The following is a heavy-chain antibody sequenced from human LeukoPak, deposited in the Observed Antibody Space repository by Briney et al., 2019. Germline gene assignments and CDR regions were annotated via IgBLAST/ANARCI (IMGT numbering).Heavy chain of an antibody. CDR2: ISSNGGST. CDR3: ARDPERYSYGAYYYYYMDV. D-gene: IGHD5-18*01. J-gene: IGHJ6*03. V-gene: IGHV3-64*01. CDR1: GFTFSSYA. Sequence: QPGGSLRLSCAASGFTFSSYAMHWVRQAPGKGLEYVSAISSNGGSTYYANSVKGRFTISRDNSKNTLYLQMGSLRAEDMAVYYCARDPERYSYGAYYYYYMDVWGKGTTVTVSS.